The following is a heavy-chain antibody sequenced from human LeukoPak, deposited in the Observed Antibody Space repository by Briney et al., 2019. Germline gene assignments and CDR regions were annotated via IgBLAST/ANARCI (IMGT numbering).Heavy chain of an antibody. V-gene: IGHV3-30*04. CDR1: GFTFSSYV. CDR2: ISYDGSNE. CDR3: AKDPGDWGYFDY. D-gene: IGHD3-16*01. J-gene: IGHJ4*02. Sequence: GGSLRLSCAASGFTFSSYVMHWVRQAPGKGLEWVAIISYDGSNEYYADSVKGRFTISRDNSKNTLYLQMNSLRAEDTAVYYCAKDPGDWGYFDYWGQGALVTVSS.